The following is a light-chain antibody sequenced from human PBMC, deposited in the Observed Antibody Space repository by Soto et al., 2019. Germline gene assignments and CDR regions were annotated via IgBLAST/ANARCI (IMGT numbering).Light chain of an antibody. CDR3: QQRGNWPRTWA. J-gene: IGKJ1*01. CDR1: QSVSNNY. V-gene: IGKV3D-20*02. CDR2: GAS. Sequence: EIVLTQSPGTLSLSPGERATLSCRASQSVSNNYLAWYQQKPGQAPRLLIYGASSRATGIPDRFSDSGSETDFTLTINSLEPEDFAVYYCQQRGNWPRTWAFGQGTKVDIK.